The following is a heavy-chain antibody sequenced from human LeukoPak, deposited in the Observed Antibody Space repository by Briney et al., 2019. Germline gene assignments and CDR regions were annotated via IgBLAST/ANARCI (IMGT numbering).Heavy chain of an antibody. CDR1: GFTFSSYS. Sequence: GGSLRLSCAASGFTFSSYSMNWVRQAPGKGLEWVSGISGSGGATYYADSVKGRFTISRDDPHNTLYLQMNSLRAEDTAVYFCARGGVDYYGSGTYYLMYYFDYWGLGALVTVSS. CDR2: ISGSGGAT. CDR3: ARGGVDYYGSGTYYLMYYFDY. V-gene: IGHV3-23*01. J-gene: IGHJ4*02. D-gene: IGHD3-10*01.